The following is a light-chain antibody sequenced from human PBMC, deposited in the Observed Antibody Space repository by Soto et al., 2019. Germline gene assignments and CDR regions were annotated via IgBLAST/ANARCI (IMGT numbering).Light chain of an antibody. J-gene: IGLJ2*01. Sequence: QSVLTQSPSASASLGASVKLTCTLSSGHSSYAIAWHQQQSEKGPRFLMRVNSDGSHTKGDGIPDRFSGSSSGTERYLTISSLQSEDEADYFCQTWGTAIRVVFGGGTKLTVL. CDR3: QTWGTAIRVV. V-gene: IGLV4-69*01. CDR2: VNSDGSH. CDR1: SGHSSYA.